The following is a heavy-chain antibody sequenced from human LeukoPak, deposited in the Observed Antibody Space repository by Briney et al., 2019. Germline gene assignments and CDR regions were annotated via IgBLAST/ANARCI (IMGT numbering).Heavy chain of an antibody. CDR3: AKGRSYNWNPCDY. J-gene: IGHJ4*02. CDR1: GFTFSSYG. V-gene: IGHV3-30*18. D-gene: IGHD1-20*01. Sequence: GGSLRLSCAASGFTFSSYGMHWVRQAPGKGLEWVAVISYDGSNKYYADSVKGRFTISRDNSKNTLYLQMNSLRAEDTAVYYCAKGRSYNWNPCDYWGQGTLVTVSS. CDR2: ISYDGSNK.